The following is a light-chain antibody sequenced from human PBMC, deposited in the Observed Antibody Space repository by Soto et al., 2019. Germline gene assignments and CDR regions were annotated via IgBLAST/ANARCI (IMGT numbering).Light chain of an antibody. CDR1: QFMSNW. CDR2: EAS. V-gene: IGKV1-5*03. CDR3: QQSHVYPPLP. Sequence: DIQMTQSPSTLSAFVGDRDTITCRASQFMSNWVVWYQQKSGKAPHLLIYEASTLVTGVPSRFSGSGSGTQFALTISSLEHDDSATYFCQQSHVYPPLPLGGGTKVQIK. J-gene: IGKJ4*01.